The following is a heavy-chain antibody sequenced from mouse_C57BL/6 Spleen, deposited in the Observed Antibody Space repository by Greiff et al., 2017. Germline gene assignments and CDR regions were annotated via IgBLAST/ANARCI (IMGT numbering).Heavy chain of an antibody. CDR3: DYDESRNWYFDV. D-gene: IGHD1-1*01. CDR2: INYDGSST. J-gene: IGHJ1*03. CDR1: GFTFSDYY. V-gene: IGHV5-16*01. Sequence: VQLVESEGGLVKPGSSMKLSCTASGFTFSDYYMAWVRQIPEQGLEWVANINYDGSSTYYLDSLKRRFIITRDNAKNTLYLQMGSLKSEDTATDDSDYDESRNWYFDVWGTGTTVTVSS.